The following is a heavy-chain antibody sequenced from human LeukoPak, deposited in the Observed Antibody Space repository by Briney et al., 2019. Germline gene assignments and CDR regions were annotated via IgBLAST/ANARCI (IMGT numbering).Heavy chain of an antibody. CDR1: GFTFDDYA. CDR2: ISWNSGSI. D-gene: IGHD3-10*01. Sequence: GRSLRLSCAASGFTFDDYAMHWVRQAPGKGLEWASGISWNSGSIGYADSVKGRFTISRDNAKNSLYLQMNSLRAEDTAVYYCARHLNYYLDYWGQGTLVTVSS. J-gene: IGHJ4*02. V-gene: IGHV3-9*01. CDR3: ARHLNYYLDY.